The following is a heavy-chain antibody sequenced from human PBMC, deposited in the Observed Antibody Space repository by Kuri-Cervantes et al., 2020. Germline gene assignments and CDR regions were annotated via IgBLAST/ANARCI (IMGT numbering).Heavy chain of an antibody. V-gene: IGHV3-11*04. CDR2: ISSSSSTI. Sequence: GGSLRLSCAASGFTFSDYYMSWIRQAPGKGLEWVSYISSSSSTIYYADSVKGRFTISRDNTKNSLYLQMNSLRAEDTAVYYCATSHRYIFDYWGQGTLVTVSS. CDR3: ATSHRYIFDY. CDR1: GFTFSDYY. D-gene: IGHD3-16*02. J-gene: IGHJ4*02.